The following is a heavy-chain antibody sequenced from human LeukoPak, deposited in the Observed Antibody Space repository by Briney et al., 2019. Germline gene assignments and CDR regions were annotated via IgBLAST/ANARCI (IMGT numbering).Heavy chain of an antibody. Sequence: PGGSLRLSCAASGFTFSDYYMSWIRQAPAKGLEWVSYISSSGSTIYYADSVKGRFTISRDNAKNSLYLQMNSLRAEDTAVYYCASGYYDFWSGYSPLDYWGQGTLVTVSS. V-gene: IGHV3-11*01. D-gene: IGHD3-3*01. J-gene: IGHJ4*02. CDR2: ISSSGSTI. CDR1: GFTFSDYY. CDR3: ASGYYDFWSGYSPLDY.